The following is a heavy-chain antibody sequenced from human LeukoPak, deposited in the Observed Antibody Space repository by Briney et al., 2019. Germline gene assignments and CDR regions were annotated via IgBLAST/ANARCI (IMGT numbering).Heavy chain of an antibody. V-gene: IGHV4-61*01. CDR1: GGSISSGYY. CDR2: IYYSGTT. D-gene: IGHD4-17*01. Sequence: SQTLSLTCTVSGGSISSGYYWSWIRQLPGRGLEWIGYIYYSGTTNYNPSLKSRVTISVDTSKNQFSLKVNSVTAADTAVYYCVRSKSGTYGWFDPWGQGTLVTVSS. CDR3: VRSKSGTYGWFDP. J-gene: IGHJ5*02.